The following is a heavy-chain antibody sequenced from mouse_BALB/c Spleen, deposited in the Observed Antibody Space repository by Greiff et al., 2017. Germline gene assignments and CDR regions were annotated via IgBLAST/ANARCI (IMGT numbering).Heavy chain of an antibody. Sequence: EVKLVQSGPDLVKPSQSLSLTCTASGYSITSGYICHWIRQFPGNKLEWMGYIHYSGSTNYNPSLKSRISITRDTSKNQFFLQLNSVTTEDTATYYCARGEDYYDYGDWFAYWGQGTLVTVSA. CDR1: GYSITSGYI. CDR2: IHYSGST. V-gene: IGHV3-1*02. D-gene: IGHD2-4*01. CDR3: ARGEDYYDYGDWFAY. J-gene: IGHJ3*01.